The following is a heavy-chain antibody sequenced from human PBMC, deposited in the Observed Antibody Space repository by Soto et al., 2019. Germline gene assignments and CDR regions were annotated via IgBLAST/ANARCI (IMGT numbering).Heavy chain of an antibody. Sequence: ASVKVSCKASGYTFTSYAMHWVRQAPGQRLEWMGWINAGNGNTKYSQKFQGRVTITRDTSASTAYMELSSLRSEDTAVYYCARDCSSTSCYVEGDYYYYYGMDVWGQGTTVTVSS. CDR2: INAGNGNT. V-gene: IGHV1-3*01. CDR1: GYTFTSYA. CDR3: ARDCSSTSCYVEGDYYYYYGMDV. D-gene: IGHD2-2*01. J-gene: IGHJ6*02.